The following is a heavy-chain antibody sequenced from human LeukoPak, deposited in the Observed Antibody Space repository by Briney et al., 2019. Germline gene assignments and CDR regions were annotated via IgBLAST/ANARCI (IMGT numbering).Heavy chain of an antibody. V-gene: IGHV3-23*01. D-gene: IGHD2-21*02. CDR1: GFTFSSYA. J-gene: IGHJ4*02. CDR2: IRTGGAK. CDR3: AKRVVVTAIQYYFDY. Sequence: GGSLRLSCAASGFTFSSYAMSWVRQAPGKGLEWVSAIRTGGAKYYADSVKGRFTISRDNSKNTLYLQMNSLRAEDTAVYYCAKRVVVTAIQYYFDYWGQGTLVTVSS.